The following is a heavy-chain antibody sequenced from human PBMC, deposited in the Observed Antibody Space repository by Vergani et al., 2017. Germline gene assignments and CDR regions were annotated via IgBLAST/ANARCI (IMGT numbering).Heavy chain of an antibody. V-gene: IGHV4-4*02. CDR3: ARIDSSGWYGDS. CDR1: GGSISSSNW. D-gene: IGHD6-19*01. J-gene: IGHJ4*02. Sequence: QVQLEESGPGLVKPSETLSLTCTVSGGSISSSNWWSWVRQPPGKGLEWIGEIYHSGSTNYNPSLKSRVTISVDTSKNQFSLKLSSVTAADTAVYYCARIDSSGWYGDSWGQGTLVTVSS. CDR2: IYHSGST.